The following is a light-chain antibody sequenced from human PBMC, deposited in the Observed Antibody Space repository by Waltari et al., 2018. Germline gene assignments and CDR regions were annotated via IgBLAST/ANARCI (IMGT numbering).Light chain of an antibody. CDR3: SSYTXGXIXV. CDR1: SSDVGGYDF. J-gene: IGLJ1*01. V-gene: IGLV2-14*01. CDR2: EVS. Sequence: QSALTQPXXXSGSPXQSITISCTGTSSDVGGYDFVSWYQQHPGKAPKLLIYEVSXRPXXXXXXFXGSKSGSTXSLXISXXQAEDEAXXYXSSYTXGXIXVFGTGTXVTV.